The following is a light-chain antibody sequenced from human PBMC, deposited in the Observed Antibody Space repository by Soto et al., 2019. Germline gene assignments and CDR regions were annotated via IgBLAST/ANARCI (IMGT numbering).Light chain of an antibody. Sequence: QSALTQPASVSGSPGQSITISCTGTSSDVGGYNYVSWYQQHPGKAPKLMIYEVSNRPSGVSNLFSGSKSGNTASLTISGLQAEDEADYYCSSFTSINAWVFGGGTKLTVL. CDR2: EVS. CDR1: SSDVGGYNY. V-gene: IGLV2-14*01. CDR3: SSFTSINAWV. J-gene: IGLJ3*02.